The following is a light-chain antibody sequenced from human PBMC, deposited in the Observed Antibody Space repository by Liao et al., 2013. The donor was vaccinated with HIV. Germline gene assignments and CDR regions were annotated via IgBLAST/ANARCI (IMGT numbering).Light chain of an antibody. CDR3: QVWDSSGDQVV. CDR2: YDS. Sequence: SYELTQPPSVSVAPGKTARITCGGNNIGSKSVHWYQQKPGQAPVLVIYYDSDRPSGIPERFSGSHSGNTATLTISRVEAGDEADYYCQVWDSSGDQVVFGTGTKVTVL. V-gene: IGLV3-21*04. J-gene: IGLJ1*01. CDR1: NIGSKS.